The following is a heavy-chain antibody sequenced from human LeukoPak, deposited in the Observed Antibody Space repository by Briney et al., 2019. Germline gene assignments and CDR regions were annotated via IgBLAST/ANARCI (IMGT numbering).Heavy chain of an antibody. Sequence: GGSLRLSCAASGFTFDDFSMHWVRQAPGKGLEWVSLISGDGGSTYYVDSVKGRFTISRDNSKNSLYLQMNSLRIEDTALYYCAKDLVGASTYWGQGTLVTVSS. V-gene: IGHV3-43*02. J-gene: IGHJ4*02. D-gene: IGHD1-26*01. CDR1: GFTFDDFS. CDR3: AKDLVGASTY. CDR2: ISGDGGST.